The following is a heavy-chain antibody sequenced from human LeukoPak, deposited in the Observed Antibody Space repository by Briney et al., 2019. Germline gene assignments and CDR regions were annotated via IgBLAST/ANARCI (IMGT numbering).Heavy chain of an antibody. CDR2: ISYDGSNK. V-gene: IGHV3-30*18. Sequence: GRSLRLSCAASGFTFSSYGMHWVRQAPGKGLEWVAVISYDGSNKYYADSVKGRFTISRDNSKNTLYLQMNSLRAEDTAVYYCAKTDIVVVPAAMGAFDIWGQGTMVTVSS. CDR1: GFTFSSYG. CDR3: AKTDIVVVPAAMGAFDI. J-gene: IGHJ3*02. D-gene: IGHD2-2*01.